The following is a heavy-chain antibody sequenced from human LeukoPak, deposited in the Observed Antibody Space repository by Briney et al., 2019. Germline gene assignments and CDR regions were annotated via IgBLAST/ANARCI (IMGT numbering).Heavy chain of an antibody. Sequence: GGSLRLSCAASGFTVSSNYISWVRQAPGKGLEWVSFIYSGGSTYYADSVKGRFTISRDNSKNTLYLQMNSLRAEDTAVYYCARESSSGWGSPADRYFDYWGQGTLVTVSS. J-gene: IGHJ4*02. CDR1: GFTVSSNY. CDR2: IYSGGST. D-gene: IGHD6-19*01. V-gene: IGHV3-66*01. CDR3: ARESSSGWGSPADRYFDY.